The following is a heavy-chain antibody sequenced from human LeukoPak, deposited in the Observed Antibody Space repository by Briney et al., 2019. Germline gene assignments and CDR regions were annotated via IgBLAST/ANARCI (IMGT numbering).Heavy chain of an antibody. J-gene: IGHJ3*02. CDR3: AREGGLLRSSAFDI. CDR1: GYTFTSYA. Sequence: GASVKVSCKASGYTFTSYAMNWVRQAPGQGLEWMGWINTNTGNPTYAQGFTGRFVFSLDTSVSTAYLQISSLKAEDTAVYYCAREGGLLRSSAFDIWGQGTMVTVSS. V-gene: IGHV7-4-1*02. CDR2: INTNTGNP. D-gene: IGHD1-26*01.